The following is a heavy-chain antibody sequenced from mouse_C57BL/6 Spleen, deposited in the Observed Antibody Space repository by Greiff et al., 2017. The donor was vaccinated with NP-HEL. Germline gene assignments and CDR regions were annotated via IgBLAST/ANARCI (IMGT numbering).Heavy chain of an antibody. J-gene: IGHJ3*01. D-gene: IGHD2-13*01. CDR2: IDPENGDT. Sequence: VHVKQSGAELVRPGASVKLSCTASGFNIKDDYMHWVKQRPEQGLEWIGWIDPENGDTEYASKFQGKATITADTSSNTAYLQLSSLTSEDTAVYYCTTDYSSAWFAYWGQGTLVTVSA. CDR1: GFNIKDDY. CDR3: TTDYSSAWFAY. V-gene: IGHV14-4*01.